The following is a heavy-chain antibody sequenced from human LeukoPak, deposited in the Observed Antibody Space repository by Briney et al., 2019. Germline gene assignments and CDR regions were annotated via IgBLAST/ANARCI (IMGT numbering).Heavy chain of an antibody. CDR2: ISGSGGST. D-gene: IGHD4-17*01. CDR3: ARAGGGYDYGDYVSPFYYYYGMDV. V-gene: IGHV3-23*01. J-gene: IGHJ6*02. CDR1: GFTFSSYA. Sequence: PGGSLRLSCAASGFTFSSYAMSWVRQAPGKGLEWVSAISGSGGSTYYADSVKGRFTVSRDNSKNTLYLQMNSLRAEDTAVYYCARAGGGYDYGDYVSPFYYYYGMDVWGQGTTVTVSS.